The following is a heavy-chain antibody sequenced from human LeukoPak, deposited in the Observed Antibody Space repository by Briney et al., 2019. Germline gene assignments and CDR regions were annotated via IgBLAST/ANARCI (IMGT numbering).Heavy chain of an antibody. CDR3: ARQETATYYDFWSGYLGYFDY. D-gene: IGHD3-3*01. Sequence: SETLSLTCTVSGGSISSSSYYWGWIRQLPGKGLEWIGSIYYSGSTYYNPSLKSRVTISVDTSKNQFSLKLSSVTAADTAVYYCARQETATYYDFWSGYLGYFDYWGQGTLVTVSS. CDR2: IYYSGST. J-gene: IGHJ4*02. CDR1: GGSISSSSYY. V-gene: IGHV4-39*01.